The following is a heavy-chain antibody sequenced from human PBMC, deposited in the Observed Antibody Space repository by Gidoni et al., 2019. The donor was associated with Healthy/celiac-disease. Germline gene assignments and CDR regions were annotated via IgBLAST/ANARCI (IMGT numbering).Heavy chain of an antibody. V-gene: IGHV1-2*02. CDR2: INPNRGGT. J-gene: IGHJ4*02. Sequence: QLQLVKSGAEVKKPGASLKVSCKASGYTFTGYYMHWVRQAPGQGLEWMGWINPNRGGTNDAQKFQGRVTMTRDTSSSTAYMELSRLRSDDTAVYYCARVGDTAMVTIDYWGQGTLVTVSS. D-gene: IGHD5-18*01. CDR1: GYTFTGYY. CDR3: ARVGDTAMVTIDY.